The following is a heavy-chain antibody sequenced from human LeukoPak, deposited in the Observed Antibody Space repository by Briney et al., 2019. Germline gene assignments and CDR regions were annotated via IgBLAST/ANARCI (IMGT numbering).Heavy chain of an antibody. CDR3: ARALPRLELRGNDY. V-gene: IGHV3-48*01. Sequence: GGSLRLSCAASGFTFSDYSMNWVRQAPGKGLEWVSFIRSSGSTIFYADSVKGRFTISRDNAKNSLYLQMNSLRAEDTAVYYCARALPRLELRGNDYWGQGALVTVSS. J-gene: IGHJ4*02. CDR1: GFTFSDYS. D-gene: IGHD1-7*01. CDR2: IRSSGSTI.